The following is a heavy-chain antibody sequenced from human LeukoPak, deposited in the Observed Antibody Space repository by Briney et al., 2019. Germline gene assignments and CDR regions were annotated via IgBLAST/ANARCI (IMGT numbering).Heavy chain of an antibody. CDR1: GITLSNYG. J-gene: IGHJ4*02. CDR2: ISGSGGST. CDR3: AKRGVVIRVILVGFHKEAYYFDS. V-gene: IGHV3-23*01. D-gene: IGHD3-22*01. Sequence: PGGSLRLSCAVSGITLSNYGMSWVRQAPGKGLEWVAGISGSGGSTSYADSLKGRFTISRDNPRNTLYLQMNSLRAEDTAVYFCAKRGVVIRVILVGFHKEAYYFDSWGQGALVTVSS.